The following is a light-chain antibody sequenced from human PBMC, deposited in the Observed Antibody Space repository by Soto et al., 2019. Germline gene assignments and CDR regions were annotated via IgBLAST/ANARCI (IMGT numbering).Light chain of an antibody. J-gene: IGKJ2*01. CDR1: QSVSSY. CDR3: QQRSNWPPYT. CDR2: DAS. V-gene: IGKV3-11*01. Sequence: EIVLTQSPATLSLSPGERATLSCRASQSVSSYLAWYQQKPGQAPRLLIYDASNRATGIPARFSGSGSGTEFTLTISSIQSEDFAVYYCQQRSNWPPYTFGQGTKLEIK.